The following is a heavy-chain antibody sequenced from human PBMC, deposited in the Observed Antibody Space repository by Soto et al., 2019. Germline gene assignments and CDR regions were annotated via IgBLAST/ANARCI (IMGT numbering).Heavy chain of an antibody. Sequence: GGSLRLSCTASGFTFGDYAMSWFRQAPGKGLEWVGFIRSKAYGGTTEYAASVKGRFTISRDDSKSIAYLQMNSLKTEDTAVYYCTSSSYDSSGYQRYYFDYWGQGTLVTVSS. CDR1: GFTFGDYA. CDR3: TSSSYDSSGYQRYYFDY. CDR2: IRSKAYGGTT. D-gene: IGHD3-22*01. V-gene: IGHV3-49*03. J-gene: IGHJ4*02.